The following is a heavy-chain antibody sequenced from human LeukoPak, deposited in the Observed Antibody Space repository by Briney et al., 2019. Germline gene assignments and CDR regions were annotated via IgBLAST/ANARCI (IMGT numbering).Heavy chain of an antibody. V-gene: IGHV1-18*01. CDR1: GYTFTSYG. D-gene: IGHD2-15*01. J-gene: IGHJ4*02. CDR3: ARGDCSGGSCYSFLGY. CDR2: ISAYNGNT. Sequence: GASVKVSCKASGYTFTSYGISWVRQAPGQGLEWMGWISAYNGNTNYAQKLQGRVTMTTDTSTSTAYMELRSLRSDDTAVYYCARGDCSGGSCYSFLGYWGRGTLVTVSS.